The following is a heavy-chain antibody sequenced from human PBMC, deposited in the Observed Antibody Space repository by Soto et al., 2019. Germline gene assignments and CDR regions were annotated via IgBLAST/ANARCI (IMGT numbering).Heavy chain of an antibody. CDR1: GYSFSSYW. V-gene: IGHV5-51*01. Sequence: PGESLKISCKGSGYSFSSYWIGWVRQMPGKGLEWMGIIYPGDSNTRYSPSFQGQVTISADRSISTAYLQWSSLKASGTAMYYCARRHYYDASDYFGFLGFDYWGQGALVTVSS. CDR3: ARRHYYDASDYFGFLGFDY. CDR2: IYPGDSNT. D-gene: IGHD3-22*01. J-gene: IGHJ4*02.